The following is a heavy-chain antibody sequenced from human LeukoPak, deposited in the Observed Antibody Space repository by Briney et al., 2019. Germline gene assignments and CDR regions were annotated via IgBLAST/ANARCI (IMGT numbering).Heavy chain of an antibody. Sequence: SETLSLTCAVSGGSISSGGYSWSWIRQPPGKGLEWIGYIYYSGSTNYNPSLKSRVTISVDTSKNQFSLKLSSVTAADTAVYYCARVNMVRGVIPYYFDYWGQGTLVTVSS. CDR1: GGSISSGGYS. CDR2: IYYSGST. J-gene: IGHJ4*02. CDR3: ARVNMVRGVIPYYFDY. V-gene: IGHV4-61*08. D-gene: IGHD3-10*01.